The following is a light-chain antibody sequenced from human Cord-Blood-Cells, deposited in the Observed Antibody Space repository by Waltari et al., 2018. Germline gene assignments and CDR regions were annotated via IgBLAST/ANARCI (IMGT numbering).Light chain of an antibody. CDR1: SSDVGGYNY. CDR3: SSYTSSSTV. Sequence: QSALTQPASVSGSPGQSITISCTGTSSDVGGYNYVSWYQQHPGKAPKLMIYEVSKRPSRVCNRFSGAKSGSTASRTISGLQAEDEADYYCSSYTSSSTVFGTGTKVTVL. CDR2: EVS. V-gene: IGLV2-14*01. J-gene: IGLJ1*01.